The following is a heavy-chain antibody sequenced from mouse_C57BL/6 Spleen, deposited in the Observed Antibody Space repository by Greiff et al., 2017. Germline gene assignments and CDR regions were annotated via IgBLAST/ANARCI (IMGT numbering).Heavy chain of an antibody. CDR2: IYPRDGST. D-gene: IGHD2-13*01. J-gene: IGHJ4*01. Sequence: QVQLQQSGPELVKPGASVKLSCKASGYTFTSYDINWVKQRPGQGLEWIGWIYPRDGSTKYNEKFKGKATLTVDTSSSTAYVELHSLTSEDSAVYFCARSEIYYGDYEGGAMDYWGQGTSVTVSS. CDR1: GYTFTSYD. V-gene: IGHV1-85*01. CDR3: ARSEIYYGDYEGGAMDY.